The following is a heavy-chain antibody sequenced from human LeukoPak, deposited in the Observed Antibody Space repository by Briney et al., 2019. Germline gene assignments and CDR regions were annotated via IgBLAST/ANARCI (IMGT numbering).Heavy chain of an antibody. D-gene: IGHD3-3*01. CDR1: GGSFSDYA. CDR2: INPNSGGT. CDR3: ARAEGGFGVVIMGSS. J-gene: IGHJ4*02. Sequence: ASVKVSCKVSGGSFSDYAITWVRQAPGQGLEWMGWINPNSGGTNYAQKFQGRVTMTRDTSISTAYMELSRLRSDDTAVYYCARAEGGFGVVIMGSSWGQGTLVTVSS. V-gene: IGHV1-2*02.